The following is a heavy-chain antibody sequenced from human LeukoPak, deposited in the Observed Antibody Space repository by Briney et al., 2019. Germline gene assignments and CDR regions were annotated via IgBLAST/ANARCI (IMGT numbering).Heavy chain of an antibody. Sequence: PGGSLRLSCAASGFTFSSYAMHWVHQAPGKGLEWVAVISYDGSNKYYADSVKGRFTISRDNSKNTLYLQMNSLRAEDTAVYCCARDPRPSGKDYYYYMDVWGKGTTVTISS. J-gene: IGHJ6*03. V-gene: IGHV3-30*04. CDR3: ARDPRPSGKDYYYYMDV. D-gene: IGHD3-3*01. CDR1: GFTFSSYA. CDR2: ISYDGSNK.